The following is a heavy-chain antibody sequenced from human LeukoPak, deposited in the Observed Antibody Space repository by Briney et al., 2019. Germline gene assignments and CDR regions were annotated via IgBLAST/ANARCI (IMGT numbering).Heavy chain of an antibody. CDR3: AREYYDSSGYYYGRYYFDY. J-gene: IGHJ4*02. D-gene: IGHD3-22*01. CDR2: ISGYNGNT. CDR1: GYTFTNYG. Sequence: GASVKVSCKASGYTFTNYGINWVRQAPGQGLEWMGWISGYNGNTNYAQKLQGRVTMTTDTSTSTAYMELRSLRAEDTAVYYCAREYYDSSGYYYGRYYFDYWGQGTLVTVSS. V-gene: IGHV1-18*01.